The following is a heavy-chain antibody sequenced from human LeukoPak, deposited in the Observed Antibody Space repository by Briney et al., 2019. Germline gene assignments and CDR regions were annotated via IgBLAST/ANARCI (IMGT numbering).Heavy chain of an antibody. J-gene: IGHJ4*02. CDR1: GFTFSNYN. Sequence: GGSLRLSCAASGFTFSNYNMIWVRQAPGKGLESVSYISSSGSTMHYADSVRGRFTISRDNAKSSLYLQMNSLRAEDTAVYYCARDYGCSGSSCYSIDYWGQGTLVTVSS. CDR2: ISSSGSTM. CDR3: ARDYGCSGSSCYSIDY. V-gene: IGHV3-48*01. D-gene: IGHD2-15*01.